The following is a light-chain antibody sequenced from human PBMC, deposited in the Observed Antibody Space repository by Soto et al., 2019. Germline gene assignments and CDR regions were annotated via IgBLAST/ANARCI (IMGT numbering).Light chain of an antibody. Sequence: QSVLTQPASVSGSPGQSLTISCTGTRSDVGGYNYVSWYQQHPGKAPKLIIYDVTNRPSGVSDRFSGSKSGNTASLTISGLQSEDEAHYYCSSYTTSSTVIFGGGTQLTVL. CDR3: SSYTTSSTVI. V-gene: IGLV2-14*03. CDR2: DVT. CDR1: RSDVGGYNY. J-gene: IGLJ2*01.